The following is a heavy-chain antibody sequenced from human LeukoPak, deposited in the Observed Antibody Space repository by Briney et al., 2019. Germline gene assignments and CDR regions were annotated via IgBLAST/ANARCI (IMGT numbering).Heavy chain of an antibody. CDR1: GFTFSSSV. V-gene: IGHV3-23*01. J-gene: IGHJ4*02. CDR2: ISGSGDIV. D-gene: IGHD3-9*01. CDR3: AKSRGPDILIGSRIFDF. Sequence: GGSLRLSCAASGFTFSSSVVNWVRQAPGEGLEWVSLISGSGDIVYYADSVKGRFTISRDNSKNTLYLQMNSLRVEDTAIYYCAKSRGPDILIGSRIFDFWGQGILVTISS.